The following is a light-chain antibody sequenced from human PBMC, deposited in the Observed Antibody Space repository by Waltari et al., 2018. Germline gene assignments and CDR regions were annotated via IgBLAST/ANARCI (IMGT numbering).Light chain of an antibody. J-gene: IGKJ3*01. CDR2: DAS. V-gene: IGKV1-33*01. Sequence: EIQMTQSPASLSASVGDRVTITCQASQDINNYLNWYQQKPGKAPKLLIFDASILETGVPSRFTGSGSGTDFSFTISGLQPEDSATYYCQQFDSVPFTFGLGTRVDF. CDR3: QQFDSVPFT. CDR1: QDINNY.